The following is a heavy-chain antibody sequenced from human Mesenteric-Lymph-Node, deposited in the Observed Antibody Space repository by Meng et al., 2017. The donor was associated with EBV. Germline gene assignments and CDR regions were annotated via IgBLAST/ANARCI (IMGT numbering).Heavy chain of an antibody. CDR2: MYSGGST. CDR3: ARGNDSSGYGYVI. Sequence: HLQDCGPGMVRLSWILYSTCTVSGDSISSSSYYWGWIRQPLGKGLEWIGSMYSGGSTYFNPSPKSRVTISIVSSKDQFSLKLSYVTAADTAVYYCARGNDSSGYGYVIGGQGTLVTVSS. CDR1: GDSISSSSYY. V-gene: IGHV4-39*07. J-gene: IGHJ4*02. D-gene: IGHD3-22*01.